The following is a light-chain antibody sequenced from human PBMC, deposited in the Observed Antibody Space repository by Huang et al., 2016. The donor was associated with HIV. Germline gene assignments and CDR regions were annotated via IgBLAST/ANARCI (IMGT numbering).Light chain of an antibody. Sequence: ILLTQFPATLCVSPGQRVTLSCRASQSVGGKFAWYQQRPGQAPRLLIYGASTRVPTIPDRFSGSGSGTEFTLTISSRQSEDFAVYYCQQYDTWPPLTFGGGTKV. CDR3: QQYDTWPPLT. J-gene: IGKJ4*01. V-gene: IGKV3-15*01. CDR1: QSVGGK. CDR2: GAS.